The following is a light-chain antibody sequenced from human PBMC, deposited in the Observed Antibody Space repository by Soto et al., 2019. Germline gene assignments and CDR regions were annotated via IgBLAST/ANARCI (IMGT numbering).Light chain of an antibody. V-gene: IGLV1-44*01. J-gene: IGLJ1*01. Sequence: QSVVTQPPSVSGTPGQRVTISCSGGSSNIGSNTVNWYQQLPGTAPKLLIHNDNQRPSGVPDRFSGSKSGTSASLAISGLQSEDEADYYCGAWGGSLNGYVFGTGTKVTVL. CDR1: SSNIGSNT. CDR2: NDN. CDR3: GAWGGSLNGYV.